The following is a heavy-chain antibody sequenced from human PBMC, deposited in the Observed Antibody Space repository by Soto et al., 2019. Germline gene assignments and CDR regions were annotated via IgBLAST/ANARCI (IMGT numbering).Heavy chain of an antibody. Sequence: SETLSLTCIVSGGSISSYYWSWIRQPPGKGLEWIGYIYYSGSTNYNPSLKSRVTISVDTSKNQFSLKLSSVTAADTAVYYCARHFSPLGYCSGGSCYSAEYFQHWGQGTLVTVSS. D-gene: IGHD2-15*01. CDR2: IYYSGST. CDR1: GGSISSYY. CDR3: ARHFSPLGYCSGGSCYSAEYFQH. V-gene: IGHV4-59*08. J-gene: IGHJ1*01.